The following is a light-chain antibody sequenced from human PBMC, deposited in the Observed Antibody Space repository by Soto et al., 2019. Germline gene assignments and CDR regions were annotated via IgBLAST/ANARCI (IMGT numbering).Light chain of an antibody. CDR2: GAS. J-gene: IGKJ1*01. V-gene: IGKV3-15*01. CDR3: QQYYNWPPWT. Sequence: EIVMTQSPATLSVSPGERATLSCRASQSVSSNLAWYQQKPGQAPRLLIYGASTRATGIPVRFSGSGSGTAFTLTNSNLQSEDFSVYYWQQYYNWPPWTVGQGTKVEIK. CDR1: QSVSSN.